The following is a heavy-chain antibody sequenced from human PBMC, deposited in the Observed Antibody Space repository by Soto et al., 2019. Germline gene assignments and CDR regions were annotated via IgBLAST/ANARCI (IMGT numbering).Heavy chain of an antibody. V-gene: IGHV1-2*02. J-gene: IGHJ5*02. D-gene: IGHD6-19*01. CDR3: ARGALTVANWFDP. Sequence: QVQLVQSGAEVKKPGASVKVSCKASGYTFTDYYINWVRQAPGQGLGWMGWINPNNGVTNYAQKFQGRVTMTRETSISTAYMALGRLRFDDTALYYCARGALTVANWFDPWGQGTQVTVSS. CDR2: INPNNGVT. CDR1: GYTFTDYY.